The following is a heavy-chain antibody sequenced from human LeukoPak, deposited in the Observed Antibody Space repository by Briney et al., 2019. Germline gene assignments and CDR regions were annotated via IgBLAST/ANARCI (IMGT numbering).Heavy chain of an antibody. D-gene: IGHD5-18*01. J-gene: IGHJ4*02. CDR2: ISSSGSSL. CDR3: ARVFMGYAHFDH. V-gene: IGHV3-21*01. CDR1: GFTFSIYS. Sequence: GGSLRLSCAASGFTFSIYSMNWVRQAPGKGLEWVSSISSSGSSLYYADSVKGRFTISRDNAKNSLYLQMNSLRAEDTAVYYCARVFMGYAHFDHWGQGTLVTVSS.